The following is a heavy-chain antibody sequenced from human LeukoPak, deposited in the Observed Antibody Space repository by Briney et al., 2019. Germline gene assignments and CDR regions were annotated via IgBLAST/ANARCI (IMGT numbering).Heavy chain of an antibody. Sequence: GASVKVSCKASGGTFSSYAISWVRQAPGQGLEWMGWISAYRGNTNYAQKLQGRVTMTTDTSTSTAYMELRSLRSDDTAVYYCARVAVAGHFEYWGQGTLVTVSS. CDR1: GGTFSSYA. V-gene: IGHV1-18*01. CDR3: ARVAVAGHFEY. D-gene: IGHD6-19*01. CDR2: ISAYRGNT. J-gene: IGHJ4*02.